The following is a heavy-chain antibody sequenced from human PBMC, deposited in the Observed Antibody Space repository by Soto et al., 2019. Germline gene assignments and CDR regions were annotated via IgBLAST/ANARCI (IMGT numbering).Heavy chain of an antibody. CDR1: GFTFSSYE. CDR2: ISSSGSTI. D-gene: IGHD3-10*01. V-gene: IGHV3-48*03. J-gene: IGHJ6*02. CDR3: AREVAQRGKYRMDV. Sequence: PGGSLRLSCAASGFTFSSYEMNWVRQAPGKGLEWVSYISSSGSTIYYADSVKGRFTISRDNAKNSLYLQMSSLRAEDTAVYYCAREVAQRGKYRMDVWGQGTTVTVSS.